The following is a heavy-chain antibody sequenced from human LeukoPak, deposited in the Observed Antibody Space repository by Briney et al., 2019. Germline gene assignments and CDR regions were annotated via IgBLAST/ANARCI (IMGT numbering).Heavy chain of an antibody. CDR2: INPNSGGT. J-gene: IGHJ6*03. V-gene: IGHV1-2*02. CDR3: VRDYGGTVYYYYMDV. D-gene: IGHD4-23*01. CDR1: GYTFTGYY. Sequence: ASVKVSCKASGYTFTGYYMHWVRQAPGQGLEWMGWINPNSGGTNYAQKFQGRVTMTRDTSISTAYMELSRLRSDDTAVYYCVRDYGGTVYYYYMDVWGKGTTVTISS.